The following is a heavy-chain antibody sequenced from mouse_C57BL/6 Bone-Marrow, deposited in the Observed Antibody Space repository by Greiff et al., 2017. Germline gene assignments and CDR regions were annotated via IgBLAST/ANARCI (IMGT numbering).Heavy chain of an antibody. J-gene: IGHJ1*03. Sequence: EVMLVESGGGLVKPGGSLKLSCAASGFTFSSYTMSWVRQTPEKRLQWVAAISGGGGNTYSPDSVKGRFTISRDNDKNILYLQMSSLRSEDTALYYCSRQVTTVLATKYFDVWGTGTTVTVSS. V-gene: IGHV5-9*01. CDR2: ISGGGGNT. CDR3: SRQVTTVLATKYFDV. D-gene: IGHD1-1*01. CDR1: GFTFSSYT.